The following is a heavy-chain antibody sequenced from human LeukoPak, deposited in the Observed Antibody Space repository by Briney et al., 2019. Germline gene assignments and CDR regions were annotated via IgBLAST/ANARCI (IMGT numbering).Heavy chain of an antibody. CDR3: ATGLFSYYYGSGA. V-gene: IGHV1-2*02. CDR2: INPNGGGP. Sequence: GASVKVSCKASGNIFTGYYLHWVRQAPGQGLEWMGWINPNGGGPKYAPEFQGRVTMTRDTSINTVYMELSRLRSDDTAVYYCATGLFSYYYGSGAWGQGTLVTVSS. D-gene: IGHD3-10*01. CDR1: GNIFTGYY. J-gene: IGHJ4*02.